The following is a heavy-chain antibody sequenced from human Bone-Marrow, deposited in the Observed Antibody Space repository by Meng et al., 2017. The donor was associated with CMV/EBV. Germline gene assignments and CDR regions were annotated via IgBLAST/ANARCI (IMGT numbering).Heavy chain of an antibody. V-gene: IGHV3-21*01. CDR3: ARDSMGVLVPAAF. CDR2: ISSSSTDT. Sequence: GGSLRLSCAASGFNFGSFSMNWVRQALGKGLEWVSSISSSSTDTYYIDSVKGRFTISRDNAKKSLYLQMNSLRAEDTAFYYCARDSMGVLVPAAFWGQGTLVTVSS. D-gene: IGHD2-2*01. CDR1: GFNFGSFS. J-gene: IGHJ4*02.